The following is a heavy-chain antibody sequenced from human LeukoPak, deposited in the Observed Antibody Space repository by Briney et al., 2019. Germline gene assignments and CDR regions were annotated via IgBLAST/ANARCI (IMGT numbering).Heavy chain of an antibody. Sequence: PGGSLRLSCAASGFTFSSYAMSWVRQAPGKGLEWVSIISGSGDNTYYADSMKGRSTISRDNSKNTLYLQMNSLRAEDTAVYYCAKAHSSSWYYFDYWGQGTLVTVSS. CDR3: AKAHSSSWYYFDY. J-gene: IGHJ4*02. V-gene: IGHV3-23*01. CDR1: GFTFSSYA. CDR2: ISGSGDNT. D-gene: IGHD6-13*01.